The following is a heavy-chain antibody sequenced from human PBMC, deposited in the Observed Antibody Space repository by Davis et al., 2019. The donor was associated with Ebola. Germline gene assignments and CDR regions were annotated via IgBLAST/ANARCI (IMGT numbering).Heavy chain of an antibody. CDR2: IYSGGST. CDR1: GFTFSSYA. V-gene: IGHV3-53*01. Sequence: GGSLRLSCAASGFTFSSYAMSWVRQAPGKGLEWVSLIYSGGSTYYADSVKGRFTISRDNSKNTLYLQMNSLRAEDTAVYYCARAGAMTTVTTFWGQGTLVTVSS. CDR3: ARAGAMTTVTTF. D-gene: IGHD4-17*01. J-gene: IGHJ4*02.